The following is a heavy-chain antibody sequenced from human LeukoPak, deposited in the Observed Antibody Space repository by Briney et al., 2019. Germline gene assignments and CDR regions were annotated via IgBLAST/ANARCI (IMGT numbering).Heavy chain of an antibody. CDR1: GFTVSTKY. D-gene: IGHD6-13*01. V-gene: IGHV3-66*01. J-gene: IGHJ4*02. Sequence: GGSLRLSCAVSGFTVSTKYMSWVRQAPGKGLEWVSVIYREGSTYCADSVKGRFTISRDNSKNTLYLQMNSLRAEDTAVYYCTTGHYSRTLGGQGTLVIVSS. CDR3: TTGHYSRTL. CDR2: IYREGST.